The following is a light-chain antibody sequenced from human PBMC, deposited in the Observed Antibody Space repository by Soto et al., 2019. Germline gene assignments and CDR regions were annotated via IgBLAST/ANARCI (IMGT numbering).Light chain of an antibody. V-gene: IGKV1-5*03. CDR1: QSISSW. Sequence: DIPMTQSPSTLSASVGDRVTITCRASQSISSWLAWYQQKPGKAPKLLIYKASSLESGVPSRFSGSGSGTEFTLTISSLQPDDFATYYCQQYNSYPGSTFGQGTKLEIK. CDR2: KAS. J-gene: IGKJ2*01. CDR3: QQYNSYPGST.